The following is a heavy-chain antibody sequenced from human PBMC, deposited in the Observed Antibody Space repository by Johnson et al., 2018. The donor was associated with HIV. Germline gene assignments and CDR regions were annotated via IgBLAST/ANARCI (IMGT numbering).Heavy chain of an antibody. J-gene: IGHJ3*02. V-gene: IGHV3-33*01. CDR2: IRYDGTNK. CDR3: ARGEWLPDAFDI. D-gene: IGHD3-3*01. CDR1: GFTFSNYG. Sequence: QVQLVESGGGVVQPGRSLRLSCAASGFTFSNYGMHWIRQAPGKGLEWVAVIRYDGTNKYYADSVKGRFTISRDNSKNTLYLQIDSWRAGDTAVYYCARGEWLPDAFDIWGQGTMVTVSS.